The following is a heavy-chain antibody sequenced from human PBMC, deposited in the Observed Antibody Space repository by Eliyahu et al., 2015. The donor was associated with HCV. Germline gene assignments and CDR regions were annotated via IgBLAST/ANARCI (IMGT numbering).Heavy chain of an antibody. CDR1: GFXFSSYA. CDR3: AKDLHVNYYGSGSPQDY. Sequence: EVQLLESGGGLVQPGGSLRLSCXASGFXFSSYAMSWVRQAPGKGLEWVSAISGSGGSTYYADSVKGRFTISRDNSKNTLYLQMNSLRAEDTAVYYCAKDLHVNYYGSGSPQDYWGQGTLVTVSS. CDR2: ISGSGGST. D-gene: IGHD3-10*01. J-gene: IGHJ4*02. V-gene: IGHV3-23*01.